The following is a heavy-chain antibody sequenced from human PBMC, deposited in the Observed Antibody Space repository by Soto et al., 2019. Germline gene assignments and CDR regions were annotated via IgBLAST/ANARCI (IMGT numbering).Heavy chain of an antibody. CDR1: GFTFSDHY. CDR2: IRNKKNGYIT. CDR3: ASPQRSRRGLSSY. V-gene: IGHV3-72*01. D-gene: IGHD5-12*01. Sequence: PGGSLRLSCAASGFTFSDHYMDWVRQAPGKGLEWVGRIRNKKNGYITEYAASVQGRFTVSRDDSQNSLYLLMNSLKTEDTALYYCASPQRSRRGLSSYWGQGILVTVSS. J-gene: IGHJ1*01.